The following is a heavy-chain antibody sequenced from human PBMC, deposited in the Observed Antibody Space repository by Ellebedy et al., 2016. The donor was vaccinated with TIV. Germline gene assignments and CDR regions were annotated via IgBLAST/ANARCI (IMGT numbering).Heavy chain of an antibody. D-gene: IGHD3-22*01. CDR2: INHSGST. CDR1: GFTFSSYG. V-gene: IGHV4-34*01. J-gene: IGHJ4*02. CDR3: ARTYDPPWYYFDY. Sequence: MPGGSLRLSCAASGFTFSSYGMHWVRQPPGKGLEWIGEINHSGSTNYNPSLKSRVTISVDTSKNQFSLKLSSVTAADTAVYYCARTYDPPWYYFDYWGQGTLVTVSS.